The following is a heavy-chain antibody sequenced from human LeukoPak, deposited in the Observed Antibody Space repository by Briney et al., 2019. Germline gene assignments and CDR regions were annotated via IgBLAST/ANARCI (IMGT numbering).Heavy chain of an antibody. D-gene: IGHD6-13*01. Sequence: AGGSLRLSCAASGFTVSSNYMSWVRQAPGKGLEWVSVIYSGGSTYYADSVKGRFTISRDNSKNTLYLQMNSLRAEDTAVYYCAKDQQLVRVYWGQGTLVTVSS. V-gene: IGHV3-53*01. CDR1: GFTVSSNY. CDR2: IYSGGST. CDR3: AKDQQLVRVY. J-gene: IGHJ4*02.